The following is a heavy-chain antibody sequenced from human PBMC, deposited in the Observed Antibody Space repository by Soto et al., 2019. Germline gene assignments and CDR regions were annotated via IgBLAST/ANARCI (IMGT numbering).Heavy chain of an antibody. CDR2: IKSKTDGGTT. Sequence: EVQLVESGGGLVQPGGSLRLSCAASGFTFSNAWMSWVRQAPGKGLEWVGRIKSKTDGGTTDYAAPVKGRFTISRDDSKNTLYLQMNSLRTEDTAMYYCTTSTWYPPFDYWGQGTLVTVSS. V-gene: IGHV3-15*01. J-gene: IGHJ4*02. CDR1: GFTFSNAW. D-gene: IGHD6-13*01. CDR3: TTSTWYPPFDY.